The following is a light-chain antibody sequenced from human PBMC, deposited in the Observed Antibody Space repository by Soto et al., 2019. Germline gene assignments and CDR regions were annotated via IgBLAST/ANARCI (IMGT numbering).Light chain of an antibody. CDR2: NNN. CDR3: AAWDDGLNGWV. V-gene: IGLV1-44*01. J-gene: IGLJ3*02. CDR1: SSNIGGNS. Sequence: QSVLTQPPSASGTPGQRVTISCYGSSSNIGGNSVNWYQQLPGTAPKLLFYNNNQRPSGVPDRFSGSKSGTSASLAISGLQSEDEADYYCAAWDDGLNGWVFGGGTKLTVL.